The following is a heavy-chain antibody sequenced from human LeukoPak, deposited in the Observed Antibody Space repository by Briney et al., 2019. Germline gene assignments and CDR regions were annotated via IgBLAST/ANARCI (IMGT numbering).Heavy chain of an antibody. V-gene: IGHV3-7*01. CDR2: IKQDGSEK. D-gene: IGHD3-22*01. J-gene: IGHJ4*02. CDR3: ARDVGGFYDSSGYYYDYFDY. CDR1: GFTFSSYW. Sequence: GGSLRLSCAASGFTFSSYWMSWVRQAPGKGLEWVANIKQDGSEKYYVDSVKGRFTISRDNAKNSLYLQMNSLRAEDAAVYYCARDVGGFYDSSGYYYDYFDYWGQGTLVTVSS.